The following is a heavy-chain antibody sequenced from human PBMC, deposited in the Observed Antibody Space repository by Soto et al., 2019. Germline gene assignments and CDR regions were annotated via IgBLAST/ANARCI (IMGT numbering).Heavy chain of an antibody. CDR3: ARDTFDGYSYGPAGYFDY. CDR2: IYYSGST. D-gene: IGHD5-18*01. V-gene: IGHV4-31*03. Sequence: PSETRSLTCTVSGGSISSGGYHWSWIRQHPGKGLEWIGYIYYSGSTYYNPSLKSRVTISVDTSKNQFSLKLSSVTAADTAVYYCARDTFDGYSYGPAGYFDYWGQGTLVTVSS. J-gene: IGHJ4*02. CDR1: GGSISSGGYH.